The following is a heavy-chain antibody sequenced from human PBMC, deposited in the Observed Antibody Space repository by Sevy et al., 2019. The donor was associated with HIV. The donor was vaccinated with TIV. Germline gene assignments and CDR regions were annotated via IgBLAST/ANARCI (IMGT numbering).Heavy chain of an antibody. Sequence: SKTLSLTCAVSGYSISSGYYWGWIRQPPGKGLEWIGSIYHSGSTYYNPSLKSRVTISVDTSKNQFSLKLSSVTAADTAVYYCARDLGSGWPDYYYYYMDVWGKGTTVTVSS. CDR3: ARDLGSGWPDYYYYYMDV. D-gene: IGHD6-19*01. CDR1: GYSISSGYY. CDR2: IYHSGST. V-gene: IGHV4-38-2*02. J-gene: IGHJ6*03.